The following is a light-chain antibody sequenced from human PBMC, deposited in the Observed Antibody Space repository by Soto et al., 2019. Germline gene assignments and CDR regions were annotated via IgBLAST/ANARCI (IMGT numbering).Light chain of an antibody. CDR3: SSYTSSTTYV. V-gene: IGLV2-14*01. J-gene: IGLJ1*01. CDR2: EVS. CDR1: SSDVGGYNY. Sequence: QSALTQPASVSGSPGQSITISCTGTSSDVGGYNYVSWYQQHPGKAPKLMIYEVSNRPSGVSFRFSGSKSGNTASLTISGLQAEDEADYYCSSYTSSTTYVFGTGTKVTVL.